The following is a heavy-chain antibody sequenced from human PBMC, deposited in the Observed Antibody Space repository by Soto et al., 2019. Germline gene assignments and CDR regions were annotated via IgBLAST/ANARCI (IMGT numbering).Heavy chain of an antibody. Sequence: QVQLVESGGGVVQPGRSLRLSCAASGFTFSSYGMHWVRQAPGKGLEWVAGIWFDGSNKYYADSVKGRFTISRDNSKNTLYLQMNSLRAEDTAVYYCARARPVIAVAGTRYYYYGMDVWGQGTTVTVSS. CDR1: GFTFSSYG. CDR3: ARARPVIAVAGTRYYYYGMDV. D-gene: IGHD6-19*01. J-gene: IGHJ6*02. CDR2: IWFDGSNK. V-gene: IGHV3-33*01.